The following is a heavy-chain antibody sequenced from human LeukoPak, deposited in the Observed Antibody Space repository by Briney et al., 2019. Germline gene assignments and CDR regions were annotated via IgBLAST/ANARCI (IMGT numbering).Heavy chain of an antibody. CDR2: IYDSGST. J-gene: IGHJ3*02. D-gene: IGHD2-15*01. Sequence: SQTLSLTCTVSGASIRSGDYYWSWIRQPPGKGLEWIGYIYDSGSTYYNPSPKSRITISVDTSENRFSLKLSSVTATDTAVYYCARDCSGGSCYGAFDIWGQGTMVTVSS. CDR1: GASIRSGDYY. V-gene: IGHV4-30-4*01. CDR3: ARDCSGGSCYGAFDI.